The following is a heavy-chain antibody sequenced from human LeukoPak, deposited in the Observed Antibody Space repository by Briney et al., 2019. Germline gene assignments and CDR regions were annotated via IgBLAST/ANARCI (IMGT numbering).Heavy chain of an antibody. CDR2: ISSSSSYI. CDR3: ARDGGCSGGSCYDY. V-gene: IGHV3-21*01. D-gene: IGHD2-15*01. Sequence: GGSLRLSCAASGFTFSSYSMNWVRQAPGKGLEWVSSISSSSSYIYYADSVKGRFTISRDNSKNTLYLQMNSLRAEDTAVYYCARDGGCSGGSCYDYWGQGTLVTVSS. CDR1: GFTFSSYS. J-gene: IGHJ4*02.